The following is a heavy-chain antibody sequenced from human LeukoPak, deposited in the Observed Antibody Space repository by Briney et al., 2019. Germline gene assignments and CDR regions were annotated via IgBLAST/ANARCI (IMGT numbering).Heavy chain of an antibody. D-gene: IGHD1/OR15-1a*01. CDR2: IKQDGSEK. Sequence: GGSLRLSCAASGFTFSSYWMSWVRQAPGKGLEWVANIKQDGSEKYYVDSVKGRFTISRDNAMNSLYLQMNSLRAEDTAVYYCARVYAGNWDNPPFDYWGQGTLVTVSS. CDR3: ARVYAGNWDNPPFDY. CDR1: GFTFSSYW. J-gene: IGHJ4*02. V-gene: IGHV3-7*01.